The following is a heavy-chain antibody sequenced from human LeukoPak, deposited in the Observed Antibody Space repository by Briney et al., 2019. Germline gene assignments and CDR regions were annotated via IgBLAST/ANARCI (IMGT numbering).Heavy chain of an antibody. J-gene: IGHJ6*03. D-gene: IGHD1-1*01. Sequence: KPSETLSLTCAVYGGSFSGYYWSWIRQPPGKGLEWIGEINHSGSTNYNPSLKSRVTISVDTSKNQFSLKLSSVTAADTAVYYCARVRLVRAYYYYMDVWGKGTTVTVSS. CDR2: INHSGST. CDR3: ARVRLVRAYYYYMDV. CDR1: GGSFSGYY. V-gene: IGHV4-34*01.